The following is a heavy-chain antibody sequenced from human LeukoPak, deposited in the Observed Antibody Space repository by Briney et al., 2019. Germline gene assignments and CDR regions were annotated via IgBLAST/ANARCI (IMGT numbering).Heavy chain of an antibody. V-gene: IGHV1-2*02. CDR3: ASHRGTTYYMDV. Sequence: ASVKVSCKASGYTFSGYYVHWVRQAPGQGLEWMGWINPNSGGTNYSQKFQGRVTMTRDTSITTAYMELSRLTSDDTAVYYCASHRGTTYYMDVWGKGTTVTISS. CDR2: INPNSGGT. J-gene: IGHJ6*03. CDR1: GYTFSGYY. D-gene: IGHD1-1*01.